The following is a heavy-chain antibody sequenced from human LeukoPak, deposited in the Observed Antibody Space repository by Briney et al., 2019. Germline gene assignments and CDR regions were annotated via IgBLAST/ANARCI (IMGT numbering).Heavy chain of an antibody. J-gene: IGHJ5*02. CDR1: GFTFSSYW. D-gene: IGHD3-10*01. CDR2: INSDGSST. Sequence: GGSLRLSCAASGFTFSSYWMHWVRQAPGKGLVWVSRINSDGSSTSYADSVKGRFTISRDNAKNTLYLQMNSLRAEDTAVYYCARDSYYYGSGSYVGWFDPWGQGTLVTVSS. V-gene: IGHV3-74*01. CDR3: ARDSYYYGSGSYVGWFDP.